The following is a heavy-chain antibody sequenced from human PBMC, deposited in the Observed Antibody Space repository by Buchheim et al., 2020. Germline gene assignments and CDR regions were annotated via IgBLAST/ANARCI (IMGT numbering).Heavy chain of an antibody. J-gene: IGHJ6*02. CDR1: GFTFSSYS. V-gene: IGHV3-48*01. CDR3: ARQAGYGMDV. CDR2: ISSSSTI. Sequence: EVQLVESGGGLVQPGGSLRLSCAASGFTFSSYSMNWVRQAPGKGLEWVSYISSSSTIYYADSVKGRFTISRDNAKNSLYLHMNSLRAEDTAVYYCARQAGYGMDVWGQGTT.